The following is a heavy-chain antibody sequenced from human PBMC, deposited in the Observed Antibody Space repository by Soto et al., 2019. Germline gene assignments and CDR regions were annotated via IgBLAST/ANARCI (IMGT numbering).Heavy chain of an antibody. J-gene: IGHJ5*02. CDR2: IKSSSLYT. D-gene: IGHD3-22*01. V-gene: IGHV3-23*01. CDR3: TKSWLFEKNWFDP. Sequence: PGGSLRLSCAASGFSFTTYGMSWVRQAPGKGLEWGSDIKSSSLYTYLADSVKGRFTISRDNSKITLDLQMNSLRVDDTAVYFCTKSWLFEKNWFDPWGQGTLVTVSS. CDR1: GFSFTTYG.